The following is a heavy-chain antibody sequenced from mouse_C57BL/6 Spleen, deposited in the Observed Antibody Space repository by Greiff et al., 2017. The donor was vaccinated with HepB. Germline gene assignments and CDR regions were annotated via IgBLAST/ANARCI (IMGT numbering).Heavy chain of an antibody. CDR2: IRSKSSNYAT. CDR1: GFTFNTYA. J-gene: IGHJ1*03. V-gene: IGHV10-3*01. CDR3: VRGLHYYSKEYFDV. Sequence: EVQLVESGGGLVQPKGSLKLSCAASGFTFNTYAMHWVRQAPGKGLEWVARIRSKSSNYATYYADSVKDRFTISRDDSQSMLYLQMNNLKTEDTAMYYCVRGLHYYSKEYFDVWGKGTTVTVSS. D-gene: IGHD2-5*01.